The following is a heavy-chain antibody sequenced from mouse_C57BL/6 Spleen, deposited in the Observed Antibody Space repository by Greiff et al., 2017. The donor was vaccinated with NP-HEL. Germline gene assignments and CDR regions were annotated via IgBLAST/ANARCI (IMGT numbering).Heavy chain of an antibody. D-gene: IGHD2-10*01. J-gene: IGHJ3*01. V-gene: IGHV1-59*01. CDR3: ARPTMVTTGFAY. CDR2: IDPSDSYT. Sequence: QVQLQQPGAELVRPGTSVKLSCKASGYTFTSYWMHWVKQRPGQGLEWIGVIDPSDSYTNYNQKFKGKATLTVDTSSSTAYMQLSSLTSEDSAVYYCARPTMVTTGFAYWGQGTLVTVSA. CDR1: GYTFTSYW.